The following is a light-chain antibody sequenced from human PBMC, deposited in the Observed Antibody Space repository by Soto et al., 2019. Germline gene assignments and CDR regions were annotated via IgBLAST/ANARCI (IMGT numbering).Light chain of an antibody. CDR3: QQYNKWPLT. J-gene: IGKJ4*01. CDR2: FAS. CDR1: QSVSNN. V-gene: IGKV3-15*01. Sequence: EIVMTQSPATLSVSPGERATLSCRASQSVSNNLAWYQQKPGQAPRLLIYFASTRATGTPARFSGSGSGIEFTLTISSLQSEDFAVYYCQQYNKWPLTFGGGTKVETK.